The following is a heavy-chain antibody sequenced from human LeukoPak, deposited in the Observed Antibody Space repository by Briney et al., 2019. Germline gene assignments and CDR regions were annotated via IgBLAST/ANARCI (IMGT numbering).Heavy chain of an antibody. CDR3: ARGFGITIFGVVFDP. V-gene: IGHV4-38-2*02. CDR2: IYHSGST. J-gene: IGHJ5*02. D-gene: IGHD3-3*01. CDR1: SYSISSGYY. Sequence: SETLSLTCTVSSYSISSGYYWGWIRQPPGKGLEWIGSIYHSGSTYYNPSLKSRVTISVDTSKNQFSLKLSSVTAADTAVYYCARGFGITIFGVVFDPWGQGTLVTVSS.